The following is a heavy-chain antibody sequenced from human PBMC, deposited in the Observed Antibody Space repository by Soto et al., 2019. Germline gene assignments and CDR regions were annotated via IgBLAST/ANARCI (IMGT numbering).Heavy chain of an antibody. CDR1: GGSISDNW. D-gene: IGHD6-19*01. Sequence: QAQLQESGPGLAKPSGTLSLTCAVSGGSISDNWWSWVRQPPGKGLEWIGEIYHTGTTHYNPSLWSRVTISIDKSKNQFCLKVSSVTAADTAVYYGARHIAVPRRRGFDFWGEGTLVTVSS. CDR3: ARHIAVPRRRGFDF. V-gene: IGHV4-4*02. J-gene: IGHJ4*02. CDR2: IYHTGTT.